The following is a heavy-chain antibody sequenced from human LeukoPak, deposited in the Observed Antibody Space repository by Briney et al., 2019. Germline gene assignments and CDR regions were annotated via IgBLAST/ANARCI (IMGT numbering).Heavy chain of an antibody. Sequence: GESLKISCKGSGYSFTSYWIGWVRQMPGKGLEWMGIIYPGDSDTRYSPSFQGQVTISADKSISTAYLQWSSLKASDTAMYYCARTNYCSGGSCHFETDYWGQGTLVTVSS. CDR3: ARTNYCSGGSCHFETDY. D-gene: IGHD2-15*01. V-gene: IGHV5-51*01. CDR1: GYSFTSYW. CDR2: IYPGDSDT. J-gene: IGHJ4*02.